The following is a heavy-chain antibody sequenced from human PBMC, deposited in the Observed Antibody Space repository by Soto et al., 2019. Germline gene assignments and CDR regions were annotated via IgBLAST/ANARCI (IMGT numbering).Heavy chain of an antibody. D-gene: IGHD2-15*01. CDR2: ISGSGGST. CDR1: GFTFSSYA. V-gene: IGHV3-23*01. J-gene: IGHJ4*02. CDR3: ARGYCSGGSCPPDY. Sequence: EVQLLESGGGLVQPGGSLRLSCAASGFTFSSYAMSWVRQAPGKGLEWVSAISGSGGSTYYADSVKGRFTISRDNSKNTLYLQMNSLRAEDTAVYYCARGYCSGGSCPPDYWGQGTLVAVSS.